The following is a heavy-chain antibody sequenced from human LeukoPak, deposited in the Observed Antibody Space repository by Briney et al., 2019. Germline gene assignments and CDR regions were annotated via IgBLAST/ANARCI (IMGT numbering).Heavy chain of an antibody. V-gene: IGHV5-51*01. CDR1: GYRFTSYW. J-gene: IGHJ3*02. CDR3: ARRGFGGLVLDAFDI. D-gene: IGHD3-16*01. Sequence: GESLKISCKGSGYRFTSYWIGWVRQMPGKGLEWMGIIYPSDSDTRYNPSFQGQVTISADKSINTAYLQWSSLKASDTAIFFCARRGFGGLVLDAFDIWGQGTVVTVSS. CDR2: IYPSDSDT.